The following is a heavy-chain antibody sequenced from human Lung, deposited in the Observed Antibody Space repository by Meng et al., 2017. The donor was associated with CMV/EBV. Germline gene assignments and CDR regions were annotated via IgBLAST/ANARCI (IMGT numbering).Heavy chain of an antibody. CDR3: ARGLRRPSSAIHFDY. V-gene: IGHV1-8*01. D-gene: IGHD2-2*01. Sequence: QLHLLQSGAVVKTPGASVTVSCKASGYTFTNYNINWVRQATGQGLEWMGWMNPNTGNTGYGQKFQGRITMTRNTAISTAYMELSSLTSEDTAVYFCARGLRRPSSAIHFDYWGQGTLVTVSS. CDR1: GYTFTNYN. CDR2: MNPNTGNT. J-gene: IGHJ4*02.